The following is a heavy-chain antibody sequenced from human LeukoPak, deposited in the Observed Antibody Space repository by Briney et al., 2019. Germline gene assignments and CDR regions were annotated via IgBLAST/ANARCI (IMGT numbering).Heavy chain of an antibody. CDR2: ISWNSGSI. V-gene: IGHV3-9*01. CDR3: AKTYYDILTGYSPLDY. D-gene: IGHD3-9*01. J-gene: IGHJ4*02. CDR1: GSTFDDYA. Sequence: GRSLRLSCAASGSTFDDYAMHWVRQAPGKGLEWVSGISWNSGSIGYADSVKGRFTISRDNAKNSLYLQMNSLRAEDTALYYCAKTYYDILTGYSPLDYWGQGTLVTVSS.